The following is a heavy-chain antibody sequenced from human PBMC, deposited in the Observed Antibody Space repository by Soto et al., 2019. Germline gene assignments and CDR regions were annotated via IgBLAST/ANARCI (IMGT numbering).Heavy chain of an antibody. CDR2: IYYSGST. CDR1: GGSISSSSYY. D-gene: IGHD6-13*01. J-gene: IGHJ4*02. V-gene: IGHV4-39*07. Sequence: SETLSLTCTVSGGSISSSSYYWGWIRQPPGKGLEWIGSIYYSGSTYYNPSLKSRVTISVDTSKNQFSLKLSSVTAADTAVYYCASVHSSSWFRYFDYWGQGTLVTVSS. CDR3: ASVHSSSWFRYFDY.